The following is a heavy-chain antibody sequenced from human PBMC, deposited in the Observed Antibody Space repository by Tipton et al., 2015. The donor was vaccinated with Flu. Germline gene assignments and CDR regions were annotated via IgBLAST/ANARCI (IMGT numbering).Heavy chain of an antibody. V-gene: IGHV5-51*01. CDR1: GYSFTSYW. CDR2: IYPGDSDT. J-gene: IGHJ3*02. D-gene: IGHD1-26*01. CDR3: AGQGWIVGGTSSLGAFGK. Sequence: VQLVQSGAEVKKPGESLKISCKGSGYSFTSYWIGWVRQMPGKGLEWMGIIYPGDSDTRYSPSFQGQVTISADKSISTAYLQWSSLKASDTAMYYCAGQGWIVGGTSSLGAFGKWGQGTMVTVSS.